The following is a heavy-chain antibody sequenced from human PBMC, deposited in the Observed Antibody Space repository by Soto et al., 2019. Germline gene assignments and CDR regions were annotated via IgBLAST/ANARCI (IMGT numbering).Heavy chain of an antibody. Sequence: EVQLVVSGGLVVRPGGSLRLSCAASGFTVSSNYMSWVRQAPGKGLEWVSVIYSGGSTYYADSVKGRFTISRDNSKNTLYLQMNSLRAEDTAVYYCARGGSGYSSSPVDYWGQGTLVTVSS. J-gene: IGHJ4*02. CDR3: ARGGSGYSSSPVDY. V-gene: IGHV3-53*01. CDR2: IYSGGST. D-gene: IGHD6-6*01. CDR1: GFTVSSNY.